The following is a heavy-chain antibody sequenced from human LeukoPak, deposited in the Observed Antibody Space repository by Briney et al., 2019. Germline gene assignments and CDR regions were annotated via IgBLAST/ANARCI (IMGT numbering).Heavy chain of an antibody. CDR2: INPNSGGT. D-gene: IGHD2-2*02. V-gene: IGHV1-2*02. CDR1: GYTFTSYY. CDR3: ARDKAIYCSSTSCYIDYYYYYMDV. Sequence: ASVKVSCKASGYTFTSYYMHWVRQAPGQGLEWMGWINPNSGGTNYAQKFQGRVTMTRDTSISTAYMELSRLRSDDTAVYYCARDKAIYCSSTSCYIDYYYYYMDVWGKGTTVTVSS. J-gene: IGHJ6*03.